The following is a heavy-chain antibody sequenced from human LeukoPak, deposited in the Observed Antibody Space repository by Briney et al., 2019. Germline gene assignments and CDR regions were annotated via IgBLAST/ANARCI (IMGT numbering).Heavy chain of an antibody. D-gene: IGHD3-10*01. CDR3: ARARPYGSGRNWSDP. CDR2: ISGSSSII. Sequence: GGSLRLSCAASGFPFSGYSMNWVRQAPGKGLEWVSYISGSSSIIYYADSVKGRFTISRDNAKNSLYLQMNSLRAEDTAVYYCARARPYGSGRNWSDPWGQGALVTVSS. V-gene: IGHV3-48*04. CDR1: GFPFSGYS. J-gene: IGHJ5*02.